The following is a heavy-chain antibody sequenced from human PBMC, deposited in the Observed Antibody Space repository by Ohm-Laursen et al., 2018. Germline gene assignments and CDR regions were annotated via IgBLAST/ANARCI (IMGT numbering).Heavy chain of an antibody. V-gene: IGHV3-11*01. D-gene: IGHD3-10*01. Sequence: SLRLSCSASGFTVSDYYMTWIRQAPGKGLEYISYISDSGNTVHYADSVKGRFTISRDNAKDSLFLQMNSLRAEDTAVYYCARDSSGSGGDSDYWGQGTLVTVSS. CDR3: ARDSSGSGGDSDY. CDR2: ISDSGNTV. J-gene: IGHJ4*02. CDR1: GFTVSDYY.